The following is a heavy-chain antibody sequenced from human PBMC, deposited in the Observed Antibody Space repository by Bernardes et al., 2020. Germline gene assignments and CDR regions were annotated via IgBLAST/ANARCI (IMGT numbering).Heavy chain of an antibody. CDR1: GGSISSYY. J-gene: IGHJ6*04. CDR2: IYYSGST. D-gene: IGHD2-15*01. V-gene: IGHV4-59*01. Sequence: SETLPLTCTVSGGSISSYYWSWIRQPPGKGLEWIGYIYYSGSTNYNPSLKSRVTISVDTSKNQFSLKLSSVTAADTAVYYCASGGGSRYYYYGMDVWGKGTTVTGSS. CDR3: ASGGGSRYYYYGMDV.